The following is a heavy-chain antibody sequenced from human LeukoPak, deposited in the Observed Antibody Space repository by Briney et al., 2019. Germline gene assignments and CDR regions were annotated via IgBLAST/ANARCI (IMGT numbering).Heavy chain of an antibody. V-gene: IGHV3-21*01. CDR2: ISSSSSYI. D-gene: IGHD5-12*01. Sequence: GGSLRLSCAASGFTFSSYSMNWVRQAPGKGLEWVSSISSSSSYIYYADSVKGPFTIPRDNAKNSLYLQMNSLRAEDTAVYHCARNSGYDKAVDYWGQGTLVTVSS. J-gene: IGHJ4*02. CDR1: GFTFSSYS. CDR3: ARNSGYDKAVDY.